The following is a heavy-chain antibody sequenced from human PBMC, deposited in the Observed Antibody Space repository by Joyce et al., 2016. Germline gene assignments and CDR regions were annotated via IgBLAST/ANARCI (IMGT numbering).Heavy chain of an antibody. CDR1: RDSISSGYF. D-gene: IGHD2/OR15-2a*01. J-gene: IGHJ4*02. CDR3: ARDHQNFGF. Sequence: VQLQESGPGLVKPSETLSLTCDVSRDSISSGYFYSWVRQAPGKGLEWIANIYHNGKTYYNASLRSRVTIAVDTSKIQLSLKLSSVTAADTAVYYCARDHQNFGFWGQGTLVIVSS. V-gene: IGHV4-38-2*02. CDR2: IYHNGKT.